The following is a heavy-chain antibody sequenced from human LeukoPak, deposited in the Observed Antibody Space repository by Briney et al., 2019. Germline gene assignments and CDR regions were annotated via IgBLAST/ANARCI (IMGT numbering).Heavy chain of an antibody. V-gene: IGHV1-46*01. CDR1: GYTFTSYY. D-gene: IGHD1-14*01. J-gene: IGHJ4*02. Sequence: ASVKVSCKASGYTFTSYYMHWVRQAPGQGLEWMGIINPSGGSTSYAQKFQGRVTMTRDTSTSTVYMELSSQRSEDTAVYYSARDMSDRYYFNYWGQGTLVTVSS. CDR2: INPSGGST. CDR3: ARDMSDRYYFNY.